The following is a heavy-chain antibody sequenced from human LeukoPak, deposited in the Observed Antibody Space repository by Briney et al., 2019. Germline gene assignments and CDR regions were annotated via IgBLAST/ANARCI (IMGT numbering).Heavy chain of an antibody. CDR3: ARENCGGDCAFDY. D-gene: IGHD2-21*02. CDR1: GFTFSKYA. Sequence: PGGSLRLSCAASGFTFSKYAMTWVRQAPGKGLEWVANIKQDGSEKYYVDSVKGRFTISRDNAKNSLYLQMNSLRAEDTAVYYCARENCGGDCAFDYWGQGTLVTVSS. J-gene: IGHJ4*02. CDR2: IKQDGSEK. V-gene: IGHV3-7*01.